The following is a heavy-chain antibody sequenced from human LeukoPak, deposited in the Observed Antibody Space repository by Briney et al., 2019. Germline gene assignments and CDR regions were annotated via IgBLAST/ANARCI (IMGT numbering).Heavy chain of an antibody. J-gene: IGHJ4*02. D-gene: IGHD5-18*01. CDR1: GFTFSTYG. Sequence: PGGSLRLSCAASGFTFSTYGMHWVRQAPSKGLEWVAFITNEGSNKYYTDSVKGRFTISRDNSKNSLYLQMNSLRAEDTAVYYCARDLYGIQLWPGVDYWGQGTLVTVSS. CDR2: ITNEGSNK. V-gene: IGHV3-30*02. CDR3: ARDLYGIQLWPGVDY.